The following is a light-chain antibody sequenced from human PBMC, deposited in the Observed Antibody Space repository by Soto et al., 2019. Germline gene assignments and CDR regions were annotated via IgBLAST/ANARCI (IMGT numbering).Light chain of an antibody. J-gene: IGKJ1*01. CDR1: QSVSSY. V-gene: IGKV3-11*01. Sequence: EIVLTQSPATLSLSPGERATLSCRASQSVSSYLAWYQQKPGRAPRLLIYDASNRATGIPARFSGSGSGTDFTLTISSLEPEGFAVYYCQQRSNWPRTFGQGTKVEIK. CDR3: QQRSNWPRT. CDR2: DAS.